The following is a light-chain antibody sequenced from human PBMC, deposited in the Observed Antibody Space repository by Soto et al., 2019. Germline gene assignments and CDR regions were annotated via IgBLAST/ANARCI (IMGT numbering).Light chain of an antibody. Sequence: EIAMTQSPATLSVSPGERATLSCRASQSVSSKLAWYQQKPGQAPRLLIYDASTRATGIPARFSGSGSGTEFTLTISSLQSEDFAVYYCQQFNNWPRTFGQVTKVDIK. J-gene: IGKJ1*01. CDR2: DAS. CDR1: QSVSSK. CDR3: QQFNNWPRT. V-gene: IGKV3-15*01.